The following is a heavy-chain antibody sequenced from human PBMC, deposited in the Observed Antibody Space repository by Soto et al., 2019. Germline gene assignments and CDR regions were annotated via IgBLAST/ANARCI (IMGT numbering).Heavy chain of an antibody. Sequence: EVQLVESGGGLVKPGGSLRLSCAASGFTFSNAWMKWVRQAPGKGLEWVGRIKSKTDGGTTDYAAPVKGRFTISRYDSKNTLYLQMNSLKTEDTAVYYCTTSTKEYDFWSGYPTWGQGTLVTVSS. CDR2: IKSKTDGGTT. V-gene: IGHV3-15*07. J-gene: IGHJ5*02. CDR3: TTSTKEYDFWSGYPT. CDR1: GFTFSNAW. D-gene: IGHD3-3*01.